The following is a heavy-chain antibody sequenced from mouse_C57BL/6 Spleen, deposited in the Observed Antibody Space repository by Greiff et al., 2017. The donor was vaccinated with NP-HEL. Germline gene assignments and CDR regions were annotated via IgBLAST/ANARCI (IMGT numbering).Heavy chain of an antibody. CDR1: GYTFTSYG. D-gene: IGHD1-1*01. J-gene: IGHJ1*03. V-gene: IGHV1-81*01. Sequence: QVQLQQSGAELARPGASVKLSCKASGYTFTSYGISWVKQRTGQGLEWIGEIYPRSGNTYYNEKFKGKATLTADKSSSTAYMELRSLTSEDSAVYFCARCPLITTVVARYFDVWGTGTTVTVSS. CDR3: ARCPLITTVVARYFDV. CDR2: IYPRSGNT.